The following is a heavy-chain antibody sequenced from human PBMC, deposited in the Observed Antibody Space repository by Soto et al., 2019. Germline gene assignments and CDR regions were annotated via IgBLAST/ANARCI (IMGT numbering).Heavy chain of an antibody. CDR2: IDPSDSYT. J-gene: IGHJ4*02. V-gene: IGHV5-10-1*01. CDR3: ARLPGAYYVSGSYYKGDFDY. D-gene: IGHD3-10*01. Sequence: PGESLKISCKGSGYSFTSYWISWVRQMPGKGLEWMGRIDPSDSYTNYSPSFQGHVTISADKSISTAYLQWSSLKAADTAMYYCARLPGAYYVSGSYYKGDFDYWGQGTLVTVSS. CDR1: GYSFTSYW.